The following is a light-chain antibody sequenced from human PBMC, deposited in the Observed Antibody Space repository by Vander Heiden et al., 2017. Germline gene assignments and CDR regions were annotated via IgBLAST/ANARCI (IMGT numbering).Light chain of an antibody. V-gene: IGLV1-44*01. Sequence: QSVVAQPPSASGAPGQTLTISCSGSSSNIAYNGVNWYQKFPATAPKLLIYNDHQRPSGVPYRFSGSKSGNSASLVISGLQSEDEAEYYCASWDDSLNGHVFGTGTKVTVL. J-gene: IGLJ1*01. CDR2: NDH. CDR3: ASWDDSLNGHV. CDR1: SSNIAYNG.